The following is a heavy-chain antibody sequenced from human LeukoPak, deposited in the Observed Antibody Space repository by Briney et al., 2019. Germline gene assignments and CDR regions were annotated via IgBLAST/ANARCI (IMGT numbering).Heavy chain of an antibody. D-gene: IGHD1-26*01. CDR1: GGSISSSSYY. V-gene: IGHV4-61*02. Sequence: SETLSLTCTVSGGSISSSSYYWSWIRQPAGKGLEWIGRIYTSGSTNYNPSLKSRVTISVDTSKNQFSLKLSSVTAADTAVYYCAREEWDLRAFDIWGQGTMVTVSS. CDR3: AREEWDLRAFDI. J-gene: IGHJ3*02. CDR2: IYTSGST.